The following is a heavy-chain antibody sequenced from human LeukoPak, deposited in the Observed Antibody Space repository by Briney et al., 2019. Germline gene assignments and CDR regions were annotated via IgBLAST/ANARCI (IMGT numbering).Heavy chain of an antibody. CDR3: ARGTTVTRSFDY. CDR1: GFTFSSYE. V-gene: IGHV3-48*03. CDR2: ISSSGSTI. J-gene: IGHJ4*02. Sequence: PGGSLRLSCAASGFTFSSYEMNWVRQAPGKGLEWVSYISSSGSTIYYADSVKGRFTISRDNAKNSLYLQMNSLRAEDTAVYYCARGTTVTRSFDYWGQGTLVTVSS. D-gene: IGHD4-17*01.